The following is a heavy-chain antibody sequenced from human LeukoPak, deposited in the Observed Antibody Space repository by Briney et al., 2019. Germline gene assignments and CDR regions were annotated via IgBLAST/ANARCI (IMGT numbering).Heavy chain of an antibody. CDR3: ARGPQLRPYYFDY. CDR1: GGSNSSSNW. V-gene: IGHV4-4*02. Sequence: SETLSLTCAVSGGSNSSSNWWSWVRQPPGKGLEWIGEIYHSGSTNYNPSLKSRVTISVDKSKNQFSLKLSSVTAADTAVYYCARGPQLRPYYFDYWGQGTLVTVSS. CDR2: IYHSGST. J-gene: IGHJ4*02. D-gene: IGHD2-2*01.